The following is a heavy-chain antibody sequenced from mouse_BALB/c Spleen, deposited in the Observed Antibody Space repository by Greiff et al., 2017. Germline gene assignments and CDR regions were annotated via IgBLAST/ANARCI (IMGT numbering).Heavy chain of an antibody. CDR2: ISTYYGDA. CDR3: AREYGNYAYAMDY. Sequence: QVQLQQSGAELVRPGVSVKISCKGSGYTFTDYAMHWVKQSHAKSLEWIGVISTYYGDASYNQKFKGQATMTVDKSSSTAYMELARLTSEDSAIYYCAREYGNYAYAMDYWGQGTSVTVSS. D-gene: IGHD2-10*02. J-gene: IGHJ4*01. CDR1: GYTFTDYA. V-gene: IGHV1S137*01.